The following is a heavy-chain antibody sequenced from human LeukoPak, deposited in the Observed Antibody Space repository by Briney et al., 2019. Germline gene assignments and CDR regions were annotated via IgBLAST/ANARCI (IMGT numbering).Heavy chain of an antibody. J-gene: IGHJ5*02. CDR1: GGSFSGYY. D-gene: IGHD6-19*01. Sequence: LSETLSLTCAVYGGSFSGYYWSWIRQPPGKGLEWIGEINHSGSTNYNPSLKSRVTISVDTSKNQFSLKLSSVTAADTAVYYCARGGGGTRYSSGWFNWFDPWGQGTLVTVSS. CDR2: INHSGST. V-gene: IGHV4-34*01. CDR3: ARGGGGTRYSSGWFNWFDP.